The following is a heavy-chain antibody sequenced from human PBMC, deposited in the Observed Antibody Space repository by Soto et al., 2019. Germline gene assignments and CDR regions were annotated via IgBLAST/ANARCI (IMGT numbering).Heavy chain of an antibody. Sequence: SVKVSCKASGGTFSTNTISWVRQAPGQGLEWMGGIMPIFGSANYAQKFQGRVTITADEYTRTVYMELSRLRSEDTAVYSCARQFDSDTSGYYYAYWGQGTLVTVSS. CDR3: ARQFDSDTSGYYYAY. V-gene: IGHV1-69*13. J-gene: IGHJ4*02. CDR1: GGTFSTNT. D-gene: IGHD3-22*01. CDR2: IMPIFGSA.